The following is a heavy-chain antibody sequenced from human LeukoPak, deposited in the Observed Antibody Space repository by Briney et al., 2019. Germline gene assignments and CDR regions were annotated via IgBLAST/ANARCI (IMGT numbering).Heavy chain of an antibody. CDR2: FYYSGST. D-gene: IGHD6-19*01. Sequence: SETLSLTCTVSGGSITSSSYYWGWIRQPPGKGLEWIGSFYYSGSTYYNPSLKRRVTISIDTSKNQFSLKLSSVTAADTAVYYCARGADWFDPWGQGTLVTVSS. J-gene: IGHJ5*02. CDR1: GGSITSSSYY. V-gene: IGHV4-39*07. CDR3: ARGADWFDP.